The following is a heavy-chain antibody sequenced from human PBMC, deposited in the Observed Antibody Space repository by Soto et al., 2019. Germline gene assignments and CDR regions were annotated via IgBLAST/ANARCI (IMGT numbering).Heavy chain of an antibody. V-gene: IGHV4-59*12. CDR3: ARVNTWIQLWSIFDY. CDR1: GGSLSSYY. D-gene: IGHD5-18*01. Sequence: PSQTLSLTCTVSGGSLSSYYWTWIRQSPGKGLEWIGYVNYSGSTNYNPSLKSRVTISVDTSKNQFSLKLSSVTAADTAAYYCARVNTWIQLWSIFDYWGQGTLVTVS. J-gene: IGHJ4*02. CDR2: VNYSGST.